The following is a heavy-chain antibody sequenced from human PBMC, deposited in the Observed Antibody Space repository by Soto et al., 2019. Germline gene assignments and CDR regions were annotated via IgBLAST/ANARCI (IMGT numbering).Heavy chain of an antibody. D-gene: IGHD6-13*01. CDR2: IIPIFGTA. CDR3: ARGTRSWYDYYYYGMDV. V-gene: IGHV1-69*01. CDR1: GGTFSSYA. J-gene: IGHJ6*02. Sequence: QVQLVQSGAEVKKPGSSVKVSCKASGGTFSSYAISWVRQAPGQGLEWMGGIIPIFGTANYAQKFQGRVTITADESTSTAYMELSSLRSEDTAVYYCARGTRSWYDYYYYGMDVWGQGTTVTVSS.